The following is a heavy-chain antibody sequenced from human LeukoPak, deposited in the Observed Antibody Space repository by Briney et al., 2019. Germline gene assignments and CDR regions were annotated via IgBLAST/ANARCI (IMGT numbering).Heavy chain of an antibody. Sequence: ASVTVSCKASGYRFNTHGISWVRQAPGQGLEWMGWVSTYNDKKDYAQKFQGRVTMTRDTSTTTAYMELGSLRSDDTAVYYCARHSGNYAFDYWGQGALGTVCS. D-gene: IGHD1-26*01. CDR1: GYRFNTHG. J-gene: IGHJ4*02. V-gene: IGHV1-18*01. CDR3: ARHSGNYAFDY. CDR2: VSTYNDKK.